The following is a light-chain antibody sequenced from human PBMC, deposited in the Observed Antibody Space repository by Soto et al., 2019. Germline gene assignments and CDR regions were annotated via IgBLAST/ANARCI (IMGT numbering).Light chain of an antibody. CDR1: QSVSSW. Sequence: DIKMTQSASTLSASVGDRVTITCRASQSVSSWLAWFQQKPGKAPKLLIYHASKLAKGVTSRFSGSGSGTDFSFIITSLQREDLATYYCQQYCGLPPLTFGQGTRLEIK. CDR3: QQYCGLPPLT. V-gene: IGKV1-33*01. J-gene: IGKJ5*01. CDR2: HAS.